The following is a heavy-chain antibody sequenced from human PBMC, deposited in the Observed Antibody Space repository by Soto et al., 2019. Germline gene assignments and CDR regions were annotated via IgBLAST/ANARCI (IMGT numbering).Heavy chain of an antibody. V-gene: IGHV3-30-3*01. CDR3: ARDQGQQLGNYYYYGMDV. CDR2: ISYDGSNK. CDR1: GFTFSSDA. D-gene: IGHD6-13*01. Sequence: GGSLRLSCAASGFTFSSDAMHWVLQAPGKGLEWVAVISYDGSNKYYADSVKGRFTISRDNSKNTLYLQMNSLRAEDTAVYYCARDQGQQLGNYYYYGMDVWGKGTTVTVPS. J-gene: IGHJ6*04.